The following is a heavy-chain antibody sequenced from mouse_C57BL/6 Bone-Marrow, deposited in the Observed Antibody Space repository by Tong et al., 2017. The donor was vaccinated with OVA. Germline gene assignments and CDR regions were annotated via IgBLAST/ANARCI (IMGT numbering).Heavy chain of an antibody. CDR2: ISDGGSYT. CDR3: ARDPIGLDY. D-gene: IGHD2-14*01. J-gene: IGHJ2*01. Sequence: EVQLQESGGGLVKPGGSLKLSCAASGFTFSDYYMYWVRQTPEKRLEWVATISDGGSYTYYPDSVKGRFTISRDNAKNNLYLQMSSLKSEDTAMYYCARDPIGLDYWGQGTTLTVSS. V-gene: IGHV5-4*02. CDR1: GFTFSDYY.